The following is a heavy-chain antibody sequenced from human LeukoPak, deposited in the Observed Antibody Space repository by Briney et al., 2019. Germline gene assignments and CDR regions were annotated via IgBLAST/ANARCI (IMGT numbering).Heavy chain of an antibody. Sequence: GGSLRLSCAASGFTFSSYSMNWGRQAPGKGLEWVSSISSSSSYIYYADSVKGRFTISRDNAKNSLYLQMNSLRAEDTAVYYCARAFIRGDSSGYHAFDIWGQGTMVTVSS. CDR1: GFTFSSYS. CDR3: ARAFIRGDSSGYHAFDI. V-gene: IGHV3-21*01. CDR2: ISSSSSYI. J-gene: IGHJ3*02. D-gene: IGHD3-22*01.